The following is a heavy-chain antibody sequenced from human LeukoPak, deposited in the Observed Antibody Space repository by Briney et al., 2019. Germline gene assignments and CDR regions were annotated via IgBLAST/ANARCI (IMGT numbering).Heavy chain of an antibody. CDR2: MKNDGSEK. D-gene: IGHD6-13*01. J-gene: IGHJ4*02. V-gene: IGHV3-7*01. Sequence: GGPLRLSCAASGFTFSSYWMSWVRQAPGKGLEWVANMKNDGSEKYYVDSVKGRFTISRDNAKNSLYLQMNSLRAEDTAVYYCARDIEAAGLFLDYWGQGTLVTVSS. CDR3: ARDIEAAGLFLDY. CDR1: GFTFSSYW.